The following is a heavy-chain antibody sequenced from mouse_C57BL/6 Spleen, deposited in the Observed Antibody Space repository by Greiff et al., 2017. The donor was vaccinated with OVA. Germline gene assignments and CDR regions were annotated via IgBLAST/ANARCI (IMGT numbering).Heavy chain of an antibody. J-gene: IGHJ2*01. CDR1: GFTFSDYG. Sequence: EVHLVESGGGLVKPGGSLKLSCAASGFTFSDYGMHWVRQAPEKGLEWVAYISSGSSTIYYADTVTGRFTISRDNAKNTLFLQMTRLRSEDTAMYYCARDSNYGYWGQGTTLTVSS. CDR2: ISSGSSTI. D-gene: IGHD2-5*01. V-gene: IGHV5-17*01. CDR3: ARDSNYGY.